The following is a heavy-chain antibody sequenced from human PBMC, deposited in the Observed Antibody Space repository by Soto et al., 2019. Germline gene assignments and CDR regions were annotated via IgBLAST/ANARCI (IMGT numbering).Heavy chain of an antibody. J-gene: IGHJ5*02. CDR1: GFTFSTTG. CDR2: ISHDGGEK. CDR3: AKDLNGAGWYNYFDP. D-gene: IGHD6-19*01. V-gene: IGHV3-30*18. Sequence: QVHLVESGGGVVQPGRSLRLSCAASGFTFSTTGMHWVRQAPGKGLEWVAMISHDGGEKFYTDYVKGRFTISRDTSKNTLYLQMDSLRPEDTAIYHCAKDLNGAGWYNYFDPWGQGTLVNVSS.